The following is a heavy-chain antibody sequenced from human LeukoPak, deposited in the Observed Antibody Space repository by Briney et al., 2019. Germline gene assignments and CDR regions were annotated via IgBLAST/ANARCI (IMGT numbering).Heavy chain of an antibody. CDR1: GFTFNNAW. V-gene: IGHV3-23*01. D-gene: IGHD3-22*01. J-gene: IGHJ4*02. Sequence: GGSLRLSCAASGFTFNNAWMSWVRQAPAKGLEWVSGLSASGGLTYYADSVKGRFTISRDNSKNTLYLQMNSLRADDTAVYYCARGGSSYSEMDYWGQGTLVTVSS. CDR3: ARGGSSYSEMDY. CDR2: LSASGGLT.